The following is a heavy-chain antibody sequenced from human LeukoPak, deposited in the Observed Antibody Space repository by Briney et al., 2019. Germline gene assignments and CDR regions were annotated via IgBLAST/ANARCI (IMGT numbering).Heavy chain of an antibody. V-gene: IGHV4-59*01. D-gene: IGHD3-3*01. CDR1: GGSISSYY. J-gene: IGHJ5*02. CDR2: IYYSGST. Sequence: PSETLSLTCTVSGGSISSYYWSWIQQPPGKGLEWIGYIYYSGSTNYNPSLKSRVTISVDTSKNQFSLKLSSVTAADTAVYYCARVVTADGGRFLEWLYNWFDPWGQGTLVTVSS. CDR3: ARVVTADGGRFLEWLYNWFDP.